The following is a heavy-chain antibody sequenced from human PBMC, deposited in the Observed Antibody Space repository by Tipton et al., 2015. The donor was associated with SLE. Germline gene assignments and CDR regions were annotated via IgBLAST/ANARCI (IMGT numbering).Heavy chain of an antibody. CDR3: ARLQGLSEPFGIDH. J-gene: IGHJ4*02. CDR2: IHDSGRT. CDR1: GGSIRGYY. V-gene: IGHV4-59*08. D-gene: IGHD3-10*01. Sequence: LRLSCTVSGGSIRGYYWSWIRQSPEKGLEWIGYIHDSGRTNPNPYLKSRITMSLDMSRKQFSLKLSSVTAADTAVYYCARLQGLSEPFGIDHWGQGTLVTVSS.